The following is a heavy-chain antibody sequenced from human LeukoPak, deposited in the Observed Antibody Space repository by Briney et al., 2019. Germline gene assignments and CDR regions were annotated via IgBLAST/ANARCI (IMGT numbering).Heavy chain of an antibody. Sequence: GASVKVSCKASGGTFSSYAISWVRQAPGQGLEWMGGIIPIFGTANYAQKFQGRVTITADESTSTAYMELSSPRSEDTAVYYCASAYSSSWYGGVDYWGQGTLVTVSS. D-gene: IGHD6-13*01. J-gene: IGHJ4*02. V-gene: IGHV1-69*13. CDR1: GGTFSSYA. CDR2: IIPIFGTA. CDR3: ASAYSSSWYGGVDY.